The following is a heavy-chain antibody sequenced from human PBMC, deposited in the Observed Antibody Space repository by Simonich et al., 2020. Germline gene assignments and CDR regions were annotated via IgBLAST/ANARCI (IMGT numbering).Heavy chain of an antibody. CDR2: IKKDGSEK. J-gene: IGHJ6*03. V-gene: IGHV3-7*01. CDR1: GFTFSSYW. D-gene: IGHD7-27*01. CDR3: ARDGLGTAYYYYMDV. Sequence: EVQLVESGGGLVQPGGSLRLSCAASGFTFSSYWMSWVRQAPGKGLEWVANIKKDGSEKYYVDSVKGRFTISRVNAKNSLYLQMNSLRAEDTAVYYCARDGLGTAYYYYMDVWGKGTTVTVSS.